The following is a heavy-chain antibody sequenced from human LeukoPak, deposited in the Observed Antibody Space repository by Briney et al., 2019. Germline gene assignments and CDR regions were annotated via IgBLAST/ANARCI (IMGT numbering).Heavy chain of an antibody. Sequence: GGSLRLSCAASGFTFSSYSINWVRQAPGKGLEWVSSISSSSNYIYYADSVEGRFTISRDNAKNTLYLQMNSLRAEDTAVYYCAREPPAQYSAYDGRGYWGQGTLVTVSS. CDR2: ISSSSNYI. D-gene: IGHD5-12*01. CDR1: GFTFSSYS. CDR3: AREPPAQYSAYDGRGY. J-gene: IGHJ4*02. V-gene: IGHV3-21*06.